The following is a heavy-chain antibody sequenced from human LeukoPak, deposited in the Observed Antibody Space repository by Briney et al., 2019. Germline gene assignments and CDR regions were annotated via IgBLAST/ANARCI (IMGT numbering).Heavy chain of an antibody. Sequence: PGGSLRLSCAASGFTFSNYAMTWVRQAPGRGLECVSVISASGSNTDYADSVKGRFTISRDNSKNTLYLQMNSLRAEDTAVYYCAKLDSSSSADYWGQGTLVTVSS. CDR3: AKLDSSSSADY. CDR2: ISASGSNT. J-gene: IGHJ4*02. D-gene: IGHD6-6*01. CDR1: GFTFSNYA. V-gene: IGHV3-23*01.